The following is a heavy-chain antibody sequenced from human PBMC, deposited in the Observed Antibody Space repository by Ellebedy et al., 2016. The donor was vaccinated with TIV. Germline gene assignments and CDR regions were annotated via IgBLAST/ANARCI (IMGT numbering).Heavy chain of an antibody. Sequence: AASVKVSCKASGGTFSTYAISWLRQAPGQGLEWMGGIIPIFAATTYAQKFQGRVTITADESADTAYLELSSLGSEDTAVYYCATVRYYDLYYFDNWGQGTLVTVSS. D-gene: IGHD3-9*01. CDR1: GGTFSTYA. CDR3: ATVRYYDLYYFDN. V-gene: IGHV1-69*13. J-gene: IGHJ4*02. CDR2: IIPIFAAT.